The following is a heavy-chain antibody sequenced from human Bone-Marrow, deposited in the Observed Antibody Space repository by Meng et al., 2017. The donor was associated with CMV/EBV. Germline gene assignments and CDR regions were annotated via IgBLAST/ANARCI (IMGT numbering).Heavy chain of an antibody. V-gene: IGHV3-30-3*01. CDR1: GFSFNSYA. CDR3: ARDGPHDSSGYYQGYYFDC. CDR2: ISHDGTKK. Sequence: GGSLRLSCAASGFSFNSYAMHWVRQAPGKGLEWVTIISHDGTKKYYADSVKGRFTISRDNSKNTLYLQMNSLGAEDTALYYCARDGPHDSSGYYQGYYFDCWGQGTLATVSS. J-gene: IGHJ4*02. D-gene: IGHD3-22*01.